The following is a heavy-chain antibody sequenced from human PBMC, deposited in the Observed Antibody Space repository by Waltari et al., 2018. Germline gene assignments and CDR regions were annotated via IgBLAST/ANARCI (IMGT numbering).Heavy chain of an antibody. CDR2: IYYSGST. Sequence: QVQLQESGPGLVKPSQTLSLTCTVSGYSISSGDYWGWIRQPPGKGLGWIGSIYYSGSTNYTPSLKSRVTISVDTSKNQCSLKLSSVTAADTAVYYCARHVVEGIAAADLDYWGQGTLVTVSS. V-gene: IGHV4-38-2*02. D-gene: IGHD6-13*01. J-gene: IGHJ4*02. CDR3: ARHVVEGIAAADLDY. CDR1: GYSISSGDY.